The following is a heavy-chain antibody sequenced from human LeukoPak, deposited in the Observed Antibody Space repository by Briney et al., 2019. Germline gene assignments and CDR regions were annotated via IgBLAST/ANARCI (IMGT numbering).Heavy chain of an antibody. CDR2: IKSKTDGGTT. CDR3: ARGNYYDSSGYLDV. Sequence: GGSLRLSCAASGFTFSNAWMSWVRQAPGKGLEWVGRIKSKTDGGTTDYAAPVKGRFTISRDDSKNTLYLQMNSLRAEDTAVYYCARGNYYDSSGYLDVWGQGTTVTVSS. V-gene: IGHV3-15*01. D-gene: IGHD3-22*01. CDR1: GFTFSNAW. J-gene: IGHJ6*02.